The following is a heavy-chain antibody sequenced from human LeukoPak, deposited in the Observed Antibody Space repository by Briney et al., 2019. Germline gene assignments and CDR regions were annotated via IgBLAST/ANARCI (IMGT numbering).Heavy chain of an antibody. CDR1: GYTFTSYY. V-gene: IGHV1-46*01. CDR2: INPSGGST. D-gene: IGHD3-16*01. CDR3: AREGLGNWFDP. J-gene: IGHJ5*02. Sequence: GASVTVSFTASGYTFTSYYMHWVRQAPGQGLEWMGVINPSGGSTSYAQKFQGRVTMTRDTSTSTVYMELSSLRSEDTAVYYCAREGLGNWFDPWGQGTLVAVSS.